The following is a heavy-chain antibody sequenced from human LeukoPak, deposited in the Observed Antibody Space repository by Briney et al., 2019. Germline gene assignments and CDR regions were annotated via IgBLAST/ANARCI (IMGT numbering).Heavy chain of an antibody. CDR3: ARPHSSWYANFQH. Sequence: RTSETLSLTCAVYGGSFSGYYWSWTRQPPGKGLEWIGEINHSGSTNYNPSLKSRVTISVDTSKNQFSLKLSSVTAADTAVYYCARPHSSWYANFQHWGQGTLVTVSS. J-gene: IGHJ1*01. V-gene: IGHV4-34*01. D-gene: IGHD6-13*01. CDR1: GGSFSGYY. CDR2: INHSGST.